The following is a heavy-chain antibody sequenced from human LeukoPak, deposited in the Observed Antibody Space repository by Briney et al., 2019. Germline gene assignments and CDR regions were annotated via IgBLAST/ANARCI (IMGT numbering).Heavy chain of an antibody. CDR3: ASGFGFGESRGDAFDI. CDR2: MNPNSGNT. Sequence: GASVKVSCKASGYTFTSYDINWVRQATGQGLEWMGWMNPNSGNTGYAQKFQGRVTITRNTSISTAYMEPSSLRSEDTAVYYCASGFGFGESRGDAFDIWGQGTMVTVSS. V-gene: IGHV1-8*03. CDR1: GYTFTSYD. J-gene: IGHJ3*02. D-gene: IGHD3-10*01.